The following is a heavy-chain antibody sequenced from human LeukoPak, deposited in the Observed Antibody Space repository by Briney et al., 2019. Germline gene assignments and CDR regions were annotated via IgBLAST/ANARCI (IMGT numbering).Heavy chain of an antibody. D-gene: IGHD1-26*01. J-gene: IGHJ4*02. CDR2: ISGSDDST. V-gene: IGHV3-23*01. CDR3: AILTPPGGSYSGSDY. CDR1: GFTISTYG. Sequence: PGGSLRLSCAASGFTISTYGMNWVRQAPGKGLEWVSTISGSDDSTYYAGSVKGRFTISRDNSKNTLYLQMNSLRAEDTAVYYCAILTPPGGSYSGSDYWGQGTLVTVSS.